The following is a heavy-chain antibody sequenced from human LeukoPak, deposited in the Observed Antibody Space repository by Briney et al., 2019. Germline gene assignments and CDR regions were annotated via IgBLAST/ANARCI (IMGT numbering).Heavy chain of an antibody. CDR1: GGSISSYY. V-gene: IGHV4-59*01. Sequence: SESLSLTCTVSGGSISSYYWSWIRQPPGKGLEWIGYIYYSGSTNYNPSLKSRVTISVETSKNEFSLKLRSVTAADTAVYYCARVTGYRIEDYFDYWGQGTLVTVSS. J-gene: IGHJ4*02. D-gene: IGHD6-13*01. CDR3: ARVTGYRIEDYFDY. CDR2: IYYSGST.